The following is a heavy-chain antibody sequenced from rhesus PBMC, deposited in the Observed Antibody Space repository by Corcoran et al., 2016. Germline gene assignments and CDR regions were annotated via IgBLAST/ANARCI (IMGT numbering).Heavy chain of an antibody. Sequence: QVQLQESGPGLVKPSETLSLTCAVSGTSISSVYWTWIRQPPGKGLEWVGRILTNPRPTDYNPSLKSQVIISSDTSKNQFSLKLTSMTAADTAVYFCARVRWAGSGSWNDYFDPWGQGVLVTVSS. J-gene: IGHJ4*01. CDR2: ILTNPRPT. D-gene: IGHD6-25*01. V-gene: IGHV4-160*01. CDR1: GTSISSVY. CDR3: ARVRWAGSGSWNDYFDP.